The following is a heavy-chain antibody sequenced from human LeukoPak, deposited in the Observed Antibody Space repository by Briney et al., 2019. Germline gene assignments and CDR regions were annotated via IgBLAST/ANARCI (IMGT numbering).Heavy chain of an antibody. V-gene: IGHV3-21*01. D-gene: IGHD2-21*02. CDR1: GFTFSSYS. CDR3: ARDYFYCGGDCFVDY. J-gene: IGHJ4*02. Sequence: GGSLRLSCAASGFTFSSYSMNWVRQAPGKGLEWVSSISGSGRSIFYADSVRGRFTISRDNAKNSLYLQMNSLRAEDTAVYYCARDYFYCGGDCFVDYWGQGTLVTVSS. CDR2: ISGSGRSI.